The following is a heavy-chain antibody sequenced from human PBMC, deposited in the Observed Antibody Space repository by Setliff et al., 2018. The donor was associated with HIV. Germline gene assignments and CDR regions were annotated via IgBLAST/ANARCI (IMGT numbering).Heavy chain of an antibody. CDR3: AKDVYVAKYYYGSSGYSGSYYLDY. CDR1: GYTFSSYW. J-gene: IGHJ4*02. D-gene: IGHD3-22*01. V-gene: IGHV3-7*05. CDR2: IQQHGSEI. Sequence: GGSLRLSCAASGYTFSSYWMAWVRQCPGKGLEWVANIQQHGSEIHYVASVEGRFTISRDSSKNTLYLQMNSLRAEDTAVYYCAKDVYVAKYYYGSSGYSGSYYLDYWGQGTLVTVSS.